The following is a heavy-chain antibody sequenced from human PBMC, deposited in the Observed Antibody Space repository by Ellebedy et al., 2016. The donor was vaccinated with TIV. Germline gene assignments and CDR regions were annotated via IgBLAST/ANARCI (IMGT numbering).Heavy chain of an antibody. J-gene: IGHJ4*02. V-gene: IGHV5-51*01. CDR3: ARLSYDSSGPHDY. CDR1: GYSFTSYW. D-gene: IGHD3-22*01. Sequence: GESLKISXKGSGYSFTSYWIGWVRQMPGKGLEWMGIIYPGDSDTSYSPSFQGQVTISADKSISTAYLQWSSLKASDTAMYYCARLSYDSSGPHDYWGQGTLVTVSS. CDR2: IYPGDSDT.